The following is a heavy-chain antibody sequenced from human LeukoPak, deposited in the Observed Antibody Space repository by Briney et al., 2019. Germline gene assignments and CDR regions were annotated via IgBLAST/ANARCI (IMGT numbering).Heavy chain of an antibody. D-gene: IGHD6-13*01. CDR2: INPSGGST. J-gene: IGHJ4*02. CDR1: GYTFTSYY. Sequence: ASVKVSCKASGYTFTSYYMHWVRQAPGQGLEWMGIINPSGGSTSYAQKFQGRVTMTRDTSTSTVYMELSSLRSEDTAVYYCARPDYSIAPGYSSSWYPYYFDYWGQGTLVTVSS. CDR3: ARPDYSIAPGYSSSWYPYYFDY. V-gene: IGHV1-46*01.